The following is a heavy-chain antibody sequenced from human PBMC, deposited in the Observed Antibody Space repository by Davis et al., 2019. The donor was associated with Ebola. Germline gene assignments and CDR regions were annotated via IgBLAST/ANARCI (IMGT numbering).Heavy chain of an antibody. D-gene: IGHD1-26*01. CDR3: VTGNYYGFDI. Sequence: ASVKVSCKASGYTFSNYGLIWVRQAPGQGLEWMGWINHYRGNKSYAQNLQGRVTMTTDTSTDTAYMELRSLRSDDTAVFYCVTGNYYGFDIWGQGTLVIVSS. CDR2: INHYRGNK. CDR1: GYTFSNYG. J-gene: IGHJ3*02. V-gene: IGHV1-18*01.